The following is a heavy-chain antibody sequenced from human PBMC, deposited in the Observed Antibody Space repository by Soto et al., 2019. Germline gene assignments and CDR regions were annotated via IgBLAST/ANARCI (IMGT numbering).Heavy chain of an antibody. D-gene: IGHD5-18*01. CDR2: IYYSGST. CDR1: GGSISSYY. CDR3: AREGSSYGLVGWFDP. Sequence: QVQLQESGPGLVKPSETLSLTCTVSGGSISSYYWSWIRQPPGKGLEWIGYIYYSGSTNYNPSLKSPVTISVDTSKNQFSLKLSSVTAADTAVYYCAREGSSYGLVGWFDPWGQGTLVTVSS. V-gene: IGHV4-59*01. J-gene: IGHJ5*02.